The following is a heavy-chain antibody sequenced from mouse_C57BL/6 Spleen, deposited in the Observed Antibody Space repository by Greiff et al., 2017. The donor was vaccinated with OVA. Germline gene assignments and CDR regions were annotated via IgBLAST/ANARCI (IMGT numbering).Heavy chain of an antibody. CDR3: ARDGGSSSGYFDY. D-gene: IGHD1-1*01. CDR1: GFTFSDYY. CDR2: INYDGSST. J-gene: IGHJ2*01. Sequence: EVQLVESEGGLVQPGSSMKLSCTASGFTFSDYYMAWVRQVPEKGLEWVANINYDGSSTYYLDSLKSRFIISRDNAKNILYLQMSSLKSEDTATYYCARDGGSSSGYFDYWGQGTTLTVSS. V-gene: IGHV5-16*01.